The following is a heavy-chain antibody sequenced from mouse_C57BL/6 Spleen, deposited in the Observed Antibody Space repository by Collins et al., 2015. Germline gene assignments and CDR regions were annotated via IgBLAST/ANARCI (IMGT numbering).Heavy chain of an antibody. V-gene: IGHV9-3-1*01. CDR3: ASMITPPFAY. J-gene: IGHJ3*01. D-gene: IGHD2-4*01. CDR2: INTYTGEP. CDR1: GYTFTNYG. Sequence: QIQLVQSGPELKKPGETVKISCKASGYTFTNYGVNWVKQAPGKGLKWMGWINTYTGEPTYTDDFKGRFAFSLETSASTAYLQINNLKNEDTATYFCASMITPPFAYWGQGTLVTVSA.